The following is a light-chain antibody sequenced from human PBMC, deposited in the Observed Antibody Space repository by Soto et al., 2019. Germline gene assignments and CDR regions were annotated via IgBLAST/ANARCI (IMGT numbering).Light chain of an antibody. CDR2: EGS. J-gene: IGLJ3*02. Sequence: QSALTQPASVSGSPGQSITISCTGSSSDVGSYNLVSWHQQYPGKAPKLMIYEGSKRPSGLSNRFSGSKSGNTASLTTSGLQAEDEADYYCCSYAGRSTLVFGGGTKVTVL. V-gene: IGLV2-23*01. CDR1: SSDVGSYNL. CDR3: CSYAGRSTLV.